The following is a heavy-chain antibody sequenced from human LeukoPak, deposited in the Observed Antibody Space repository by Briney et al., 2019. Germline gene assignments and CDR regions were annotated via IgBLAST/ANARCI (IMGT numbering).Heavy chain of an antibody. V-gene: IGHV1-2*04. D-gene: IGHD6-13*01. CDR3: ARSYSSSWFLYYYGMDV. J-gene: IGHJ6*02. CDR1: GYTFTGYY. CDR2: INPNSGGT. Sequence: PEASVKVSCKASGYTFTGYYMHWVRQAPGQGLEWVGWINPNSGGTNYAQKFQGWVTMTRDTSISTAYMELSRLRSDDTAVYCCARSYSSSWFLYYYGMDVWGQGTTVTVSS.